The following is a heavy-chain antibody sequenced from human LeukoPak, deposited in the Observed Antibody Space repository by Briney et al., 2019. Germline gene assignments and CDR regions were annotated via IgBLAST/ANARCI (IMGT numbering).Heavy chain of an antibody. V-gene: IGHV1-18*01. CDR2: ISAYNGNT. CDR3: ARARYSSSWTPLDY. D-gene: IGHD6-13*01. J-gene: IGHJ4*02. CDR1: GYTFTSYG. Sequence: ASVKVSCKASGYTFTSYGITWVRQAPGQGLEWMGWISAYNGNTNYAQKLQGRVTMTIDTSTSTAYMELRSLRSDDTAVYYCARARYSSSWTPLDYWGQGTLVTVSS.